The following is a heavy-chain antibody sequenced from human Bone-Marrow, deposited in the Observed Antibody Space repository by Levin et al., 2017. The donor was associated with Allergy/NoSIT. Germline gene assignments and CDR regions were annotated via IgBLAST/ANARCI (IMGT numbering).Heavy chain of an antibody. CDR1: GFTFTSRA. V-gene: IGHV3-30*18. J-gene: IGHJ4*02. CDR2: VSSDASII. D-gene: IGHD3-16*02. CDR3: ANEIVY. Sequence: PGGSLRLSCAASGFTFTSRAMYWFRQAPGKGLDWVAVVSSDASIIKYADSVKGRFTISRDNSKNTLYLEMNGLRVEDTGVDYCANEIVYWGQGTLVTVSS.